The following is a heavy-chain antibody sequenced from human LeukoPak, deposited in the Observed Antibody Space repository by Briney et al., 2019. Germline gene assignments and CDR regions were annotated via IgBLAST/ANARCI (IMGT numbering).Heavy chain of an antibody. J-gene: IGHJ4*02. CDR2: ISGSGDST. Sequence: PGGSLRLSCAASGFTFTTYAMSWVRQAPGKGLERVSAISGSGDSTYYADSVKGRFTISRDNSKNTLYLQVNSLRAEDTAVYYCAKAHYIHFLDYWGQGTLVTVSS. CDR1: GFTFTTYA. D-gene: IGHD2/OR15-2a*01. V-gene: IGHV3-23*01. CDR3: AKAHYIHFLDY.